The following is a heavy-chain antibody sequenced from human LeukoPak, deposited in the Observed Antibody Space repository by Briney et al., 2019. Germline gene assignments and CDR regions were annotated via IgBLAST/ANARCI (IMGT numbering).Heavy chain of an antibody. CDR1: GFTFSSYG. J-gene: IGHJ4*02. Sequence: PAGGSLRLSCAASGFTFSSYGMHWVRQAPGKGLEWVAVISYDGSNTYYAGSVKGRFTISRDNSKNTLYLQMNTLRAEDTALYYCAKDPFSCRSSGCHGIDYWGQETLVTVSS. V-gene: IGHV3-30*18. D-gene: IGHD6-19*01. CDR2: ISYDGSNT. CDR3: AKDPFSCRSSGCHGIDY.